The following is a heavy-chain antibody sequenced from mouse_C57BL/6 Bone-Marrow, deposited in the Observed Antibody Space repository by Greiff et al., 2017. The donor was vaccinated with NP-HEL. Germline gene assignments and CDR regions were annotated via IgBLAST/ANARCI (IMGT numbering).Heavy chain of an antibody. Sequence: QVQLKQSGAELARPGASVKLSCKASGYTFTSYGISWVKQRTGQGLEWIGEIYPRSGNTYYNEKFKGKATLTADKSSSTAYMELRSLTSEDSAVYFCARHGVLRRYAMDYWGQGTSVTVSS. V-gene: IGHV1-81*01. CDR1: GYTFTSYG. J-gene: IGHJ4*01. CDR3: ARHGVLRRYAMDY. CDR2: IYPRSGNT. D-gene: IGHD1-1*01.